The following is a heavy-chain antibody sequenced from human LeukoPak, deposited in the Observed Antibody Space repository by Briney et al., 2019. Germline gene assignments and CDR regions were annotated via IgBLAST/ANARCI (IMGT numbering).Heavy chain of an antibody. J-gene: IGHJ4*02. V-gene: IGHV4-4*07. CDR3: ARDGGSGSYSVFDY. CDR1: GGSISSYY. Sequence: SETLSLTCNVSGGSISSYYWSWIRQPAGKGLEWIGRIYTSGSTNYNPSLKSRVTMSVDTSKNQFSLKLSSVTAADTAVYYCARDGGSGSYSVFDYWGQGTLVTVSS. CDR2: IYTSGST. D-gene: IGHD1-26*01.